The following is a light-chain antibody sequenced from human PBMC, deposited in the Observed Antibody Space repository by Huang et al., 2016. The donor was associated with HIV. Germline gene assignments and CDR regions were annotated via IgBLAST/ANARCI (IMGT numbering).Light chain of an antibody. Sequence: AIQLTQSPSSLSASAGDSVTITCWASQGISSALAWYQQKPGKAPKPLIYDASGLAGGVPGRLSGSASGTDSTLAISSLQPEDFATYYCQQFSVFGGGTKVEIK. CDR2: DAS. CDR1: QGISSA. V-gene: IGKV1-13*02. CDR3: QQFSV. J-gene: IGKJ4*01.